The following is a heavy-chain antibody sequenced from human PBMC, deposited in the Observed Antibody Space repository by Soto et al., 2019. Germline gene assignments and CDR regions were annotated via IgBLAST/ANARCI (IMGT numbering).Heavy chain of an antibody. D-gene: IGHD3-16*02. CDR1: GGPISSSSYY. CDR2: IYYSGST. Sequence: PSETLSLTCTVSGGPISSSSYYWGWIRQPPGKGLEWIGSIYYSGSTYYNPSLKSRVTISVDTSKNQFSLKLSSVTAADTAVYYCARHDYDYIWGSYRLNAGYFQHWGQGTLVTVSS. V-gene: IGHV4-39*01. CDR3: ARHDYDYIWGSYRLNAGYFQH. J-gene: IGHJ1*01.